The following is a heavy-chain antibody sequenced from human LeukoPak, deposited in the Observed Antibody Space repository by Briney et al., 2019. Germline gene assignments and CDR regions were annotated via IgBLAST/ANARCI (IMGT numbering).Heavy chain of an antibody. J-gene: IGHJ4*02. CDR2: ISSSSSYI. D-gene: IGHD3-3*01. CDR3: ARVKTAGDFWSGYQYYFDY. V-gene: IGHV3-21*01. Sequence: KPGGSLRLSCAASGFTFSSYSVNWVRQAPGKGLEWVSSISSSSSYIYYADSVKGRFTISRDNAKNSLYLQMNSLRAEDTAVYYCARVKTAGDFWSGYQYYFDYWGQGTLVTVSS. CDR1: GFTFSSYS.